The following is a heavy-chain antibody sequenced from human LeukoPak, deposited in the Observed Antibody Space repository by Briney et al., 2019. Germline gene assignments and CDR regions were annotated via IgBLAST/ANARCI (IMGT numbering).Heavy chain of an antibody. J-gene: IGHJ4*02. CDR1: GFTFSSYA. CDR2: ISGSGGST. D-gene: IGHD2-2*01. V-gene: IGHV3-23*01. CDR3: AKGYCSSTSCYGFDY. Sequence: GGSLRLSCAASGFTFSSYAMSWVRQAPGKGLEWVSAISGSGGSTYYADSVKGRFIIPRDNSKNTLYLQMNSLRAEDTAVYYCAKGYCSSTSCYGFDYWGQGTLVTVSS.